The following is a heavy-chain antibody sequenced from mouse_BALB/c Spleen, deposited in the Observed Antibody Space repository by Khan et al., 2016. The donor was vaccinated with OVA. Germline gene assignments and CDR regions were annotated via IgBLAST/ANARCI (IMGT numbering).Heavy chain of an antibody. CDR2: ISSDGSYT. D-gene: IGHD4-1*01. V-gene: IGHV5-6*01. Sequence: EVELVESGGDSVKPGGSLKLSCAASGFTFSSYGMSWVRQTPDKRLEWVATISSDGSYTYYPDSVKGRFTISRDNVKNTLYLQMSSLKSEDTAMYYCASHLTGSFAYWGQGTLVTVSA. CDR1: GFTFSSYG. CDR3: ASHLTGSFAY. J-gene: IGHJ3*01.